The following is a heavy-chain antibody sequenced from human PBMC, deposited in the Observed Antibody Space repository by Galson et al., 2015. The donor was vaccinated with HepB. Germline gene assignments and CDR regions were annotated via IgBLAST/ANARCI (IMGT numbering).Heavy chain of an antibody. Sequence: LRLSCAASGFTVSSSSMTWVRQAPGKGLEWVSIIHPGGSTYYADSVKGRFTISRDNSKNTLYLQMNSLRAEDTAVYYCARERGRKVFGVVTQRDGMDVWGQATTVTVAS. D-gene: IGHD3-3*01. CDR3: ARERGRKVFGVVTQRDGMDV. V-gene: IGHV3-66*02. CDR2: IHPGGST. CDR1: GFTVSSSS. J-gene: IGHJ6*02.